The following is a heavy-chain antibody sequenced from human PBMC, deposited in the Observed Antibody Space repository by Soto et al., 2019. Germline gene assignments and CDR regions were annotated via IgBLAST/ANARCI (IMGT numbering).Heavy chain of an antibody. CDR1: GGSFSGYY. CDR3: ARGGKLLWFGESKTPNWFAP. D-gene: IGHD3-10*01. V-gene: IGHV4-34*01. J-gene: IGHJ5*02. CDR2: INHSGST. Sequence: QVQLQQWGAGLLKPSETLSLTCAVYGGSFSGYYCSWIRQPPGKGLEWIGEINHSGSTNYNPSLKSRVTISVDTSKNQFSLELSSVTAADTAVYYYARGGKLLWFGESKTPNWFAPWGQGTLVTVSS.